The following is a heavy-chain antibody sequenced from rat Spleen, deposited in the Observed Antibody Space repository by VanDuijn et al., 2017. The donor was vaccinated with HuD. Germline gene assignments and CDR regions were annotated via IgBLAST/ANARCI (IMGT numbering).Heavy chain of an antibody. D-gene: IGHD5-1*01. CDR1: GFTFSDYY. J-gene: IGHJ2*01. V-gene: IGHV5-22*01. Sequence: EVRLVESGGGLVQPGRSLKFSCAASGFTFSDYYMVWVRQAPKKGLEWVASISNEGSSTYYGDSVKGRFTISRDNAKSTLYLQMNNLGSEDTATYYCARSWEYYFDYWGQGVMVTVSS. CDR3: ARSWEYYFDY. CDR2: ISNEGSST.